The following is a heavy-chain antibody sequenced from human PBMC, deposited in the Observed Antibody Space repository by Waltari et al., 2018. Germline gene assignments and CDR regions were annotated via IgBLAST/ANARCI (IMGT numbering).Heavy chain of an antibody. CDR1: GGTFSSYA. CDR3: ARDDYYGSGRYEALTVRRTVDAFDI. Sequence: QVQLVQSGAEVKKPGSSVKVSCKATGGTFSSYAISWVRQATGQGLEWMGGIIPIFGTANYAKKYQARVTITADESTSAAYMELSSLRSEDTSVYYCARDDYYGSGRYEALTVRRTVDAFDIWGQGTMVTVSS. CDR2: IIPIFGTA. D-gene: IGHD3-10*01. J-gene: IGHJ3*02. V-gene: IGHV1-69*01.